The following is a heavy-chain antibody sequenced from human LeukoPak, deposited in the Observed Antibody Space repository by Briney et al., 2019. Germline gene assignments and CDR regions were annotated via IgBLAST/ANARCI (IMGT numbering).Heavy chain of an antibody. D-gene: IGHD3-3*01. CDR3: VRGSQVDDFWSGYRAPLDY. Sequence: SETLSLTCTVSGGSISSSGYYWSWIRQPPGKGLEWIGTIYYSGSAYYNPSLKTQVTISVDTSKNQFSLKLSSVTAADTAVYFCVRGSQVDDFWSGYRAPLDYWGQGTLVTVSS. CDR2: IYYSGSA. V-gene: IGHV4-39*01. J-gene: IGHJ4*02. CDR1: GGSISSSGYY.